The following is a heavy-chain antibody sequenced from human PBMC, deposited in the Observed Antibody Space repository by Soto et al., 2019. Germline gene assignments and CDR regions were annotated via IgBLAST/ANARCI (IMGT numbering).Heavy chain of an antibody. D-gene: IGHD2-21*02. J-gene: IGHJ6*02. CDR3: AREGVGTTYYYYGMDV. CDR1: GGTFSSYA. V-gene: IGHV1-69*13. CDR2: IIPIFGTA. Sequence: SVKVSCKASGGTFSSYAISWVRQAPGQGLEWMGGIIPIFGTANYAQKFQGRVTITADESTSTAYMELSSLRSEDTAVYYCAREGVGTTYYYYGMDVWGQGTTVTVSS.